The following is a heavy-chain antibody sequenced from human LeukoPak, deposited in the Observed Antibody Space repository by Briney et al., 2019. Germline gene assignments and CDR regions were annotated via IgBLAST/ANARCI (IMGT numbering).Heavy chain of an antibody. V-gene: IGHV3-48*03. D-gene: IGHD5-24*01. J-gene: IGHJ4*02. CDR3: ARAKMATGGGTFDY. Sequence: GGSLRLSCAASGFTFSSYVMNWVRQAPGKGLEWVSYISSSGVTIYYADSVKGRFTISRDNAKNSLYLQMNSLRAEDTAVYYCARAKMATGGGTFDYWGQGTLVTVSS. CDR1: GFTFSSYV. CDR2: ISSSGVTI.